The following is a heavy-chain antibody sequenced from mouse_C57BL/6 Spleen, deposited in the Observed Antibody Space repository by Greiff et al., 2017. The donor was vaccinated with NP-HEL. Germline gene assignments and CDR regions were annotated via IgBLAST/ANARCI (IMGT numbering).Heavy chain of an antibody. CDR1: GFNIKDYY. Sequence: VQLQQSGAELVRPGASVKLSCTASGFNIKDYYMHWVKQRPEQGLEWIGRIDPEDGDTEYAPKFQGKATMTADTSSNTAYLKLSSLTSEDTAVYYCTTGDYEGVVDFDVWGTGTTVTVSS. D-gene: IGHD1-1*02. CDR2: IDPEDGDT. J-gene: IGHJ1*03. CDR3: TTGDYEGVVDFDV. V-gene: IGHV14-1*01.